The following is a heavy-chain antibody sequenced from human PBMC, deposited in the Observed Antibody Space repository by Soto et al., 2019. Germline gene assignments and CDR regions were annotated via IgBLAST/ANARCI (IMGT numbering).Heavy chain of an antibody. D-gene: IGHD2-15*01. CDR1: GGSFSDTY. V-gene: IGHV4-34*01. J-gene: IGHJ5*02. CDR2: INHNTNT. CDR3: ARGVRLFRVSFDP. Sequence: QVHLQQWGAGLLKPSETLSLTCAVYGGSFSDTYWNWFRQPPGKGLEWIGEINHNTNTIYNPSLTSRATXSXDXPKNHFSLKVTSVTAADPAVYYCARGVRLFRVSFDPWGQGTLVTVSS.